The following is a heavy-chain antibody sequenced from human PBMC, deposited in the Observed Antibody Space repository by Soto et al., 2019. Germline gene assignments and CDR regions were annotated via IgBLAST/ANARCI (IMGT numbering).Heavy chain of an antibody. D-gene: IGHD3-3*01. V-gene: IGHV4-59*01. Sequence: SETLSLTCTVSGGSISSYYWSWIRQPPGKGLEWIGYIYYSGSTNYNPSLKSRVTISVDTSKNQFSLKLSSVTAADTAVYYCARTYYDFGSGYYGPTYGMDVWGQGTTVTVSS. CDR1: GGSISSYY. J-gene: IGHJ6*02. CDR2: IYYSGST. CDR3: ARTYYDFGSGYYGPTYGMDV.